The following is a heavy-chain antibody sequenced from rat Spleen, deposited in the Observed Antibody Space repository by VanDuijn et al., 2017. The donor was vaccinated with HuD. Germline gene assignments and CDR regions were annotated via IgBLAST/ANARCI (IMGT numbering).Heavy chain of an antibody. CDR3: TRGLRVSDY. Sequence: EVQLVESDGGLVQPGRSLKLSCAASGFTFSDYNMAWVRQAPKKGLEWVATISYDGSSTYYRESVKGRFTISRDNAKRTLYLQMNSLRSEDTATYYCTRGLRVSDYWGQGVMVTVSS. CDR1: GFTFSDYN. J-gene: IGHJ2*01. CDR2: ISYDGSST. D-gene: IGHD1-7*01. V-gene: IGHV5-7*01.